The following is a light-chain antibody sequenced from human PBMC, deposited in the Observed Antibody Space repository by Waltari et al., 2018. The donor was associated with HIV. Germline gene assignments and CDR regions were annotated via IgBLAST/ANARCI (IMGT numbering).Light chain of an antibody. J-gene: IGLJ3*02. CDR2: AVT. CDR3: SSYRSSNNVA. V-gene: IGLV2-14*01. CDR1: SSDVGGPSF. Sequence: QSALTQPASVSGSLGQSTTLSCTGTSSDVGGPSFVSWYQQHPGKVPELLIYAVTNRPPGISSRFSGSKSGNTASLTISGLQADDEADYYCSSYRSSNNVAFGTGTKVTVL.